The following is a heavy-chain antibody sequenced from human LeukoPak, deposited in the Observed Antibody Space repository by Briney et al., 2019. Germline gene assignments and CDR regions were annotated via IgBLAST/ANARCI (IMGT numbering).Heavy chain of an antibody. D-gene: IGHD1-26*01. CDR1: GYTFTSYD. V-gene: IGHV1-2*02. J-gene: IGHJ4*02. Sequence: ASVKVSCKASGYTFTSYDINWVRQATGQGLEWMGWMNPNSGGTNYAQKFQGRVTMTRDTSISTAYMELSRLRSDDTAVYYCAREIVGATPAGYWGQGTLVTVSS. CDR2: MNPNSGGT. CDR3: AREIVGATPAGY.